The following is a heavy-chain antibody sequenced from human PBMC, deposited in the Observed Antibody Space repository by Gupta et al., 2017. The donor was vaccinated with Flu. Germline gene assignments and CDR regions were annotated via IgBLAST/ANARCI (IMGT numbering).Heavy chain of an antibody. CDR2: MYFSGTT. CDR1: SSSSHY. D-gene: IGHD3-22*01. CDR3: ARLKYSYDYSGPPGWLDP. V-gene: IGHV4-39*01. J-gene: IGHJ5*02. Sequence: SSSSHYWGWIRQSPGKGLEWIGNMYFSGTTYYNPSLEGRVTVSVDTSNNQFSLKLTSVTAADTAVYYCARLKYSYDYSGPPGWLDPWGQGTLVTVSS.